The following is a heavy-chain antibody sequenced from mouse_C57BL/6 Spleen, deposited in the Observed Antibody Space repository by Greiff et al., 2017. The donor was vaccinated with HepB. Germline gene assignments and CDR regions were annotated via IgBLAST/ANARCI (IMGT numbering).Heavy chain of an antibody. D-gene: IGHD1-1*01. Sequence: LQQPGAELVKPGASVKLSCKASGYTFTSYWMQWVKQRPGQGLEWIGEIDPSDSYTNYNQKFKGKATLTVDTSSSTAYMQLSSLTSEDSAVYYCARSIREDYAMDYWGQGTSVTVSS. CDR3: ARSIREDYAMDY. J-gene: IGHJ4*01. CDR1: GYTFTSYW. V-gene: IGHV1-50*01. CDR2: IDPSDSYT.